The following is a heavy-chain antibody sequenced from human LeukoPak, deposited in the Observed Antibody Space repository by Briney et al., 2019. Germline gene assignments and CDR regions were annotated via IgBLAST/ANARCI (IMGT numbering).Heavy chain of an antibody. Sequence: PGGSLRLSRAASGFTFSNYVMHWVRQAPGKGLEWLAFIRYDGSNKYYADSVKGRFTISRDNSKNTLYLQMNNLRAEDTAVFYCAKDRRGIVVLTPYYFDYWGQGTLVTVSS. D-gene: IGHD2/OR15-2a*01. V-gene: IGHV3-30*02. CDR1: GFTFSNYV. CDR2: IRYDGSNK. J-gene: IGHJ4*02. CDR3: AKDRRGIVVLTPYYFDY.